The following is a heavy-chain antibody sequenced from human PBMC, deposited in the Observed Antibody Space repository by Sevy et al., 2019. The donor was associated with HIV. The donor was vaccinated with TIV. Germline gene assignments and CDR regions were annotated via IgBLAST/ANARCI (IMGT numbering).Heavy chain of an antibody. CDR3: VRAIAADGSF. CDR1: GFTLNSYW. CDR2: IKQDGSVK. J-gene: IGHJ4*02. V-gene: IGHV3-7*01. Sequence: GESLKISCVASGFTLNSYWMSWVRQAPGKGLGWVANIKQDGSVKYYVDSVKGRFTISRDNARNLLYLQMNSLRVEDTALYYCVRAIAADGSFWGQGTLVTVSS. D-gene: IGHD6-13*01.